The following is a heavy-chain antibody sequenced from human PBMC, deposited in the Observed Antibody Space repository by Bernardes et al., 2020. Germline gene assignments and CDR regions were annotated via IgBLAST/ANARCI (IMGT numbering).Heavy chain of an antibody. V-gene: IGHV4-59*01. CDR2: IYSNGNT. CDR1: GDSMNFYH. Sequence: SETLSLTCTVSGDSMNFYHWSWIRQPPGKGLEWIGYIYSNGNTRYNPSLKSRVTISLDTPKNQFSLRLSSVTAADTAVYYFARNYDGYEDYWGQGNLVTVSA. D-gene: IGHD5-12*01. CDR3: ARNYDGYEDY. J-gene: IGHJ4*02.